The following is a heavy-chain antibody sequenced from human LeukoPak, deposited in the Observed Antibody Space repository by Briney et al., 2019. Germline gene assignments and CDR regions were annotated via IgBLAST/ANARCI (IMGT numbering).Heavy chain of an antibody. D-gene: IGHD3-3*01. CDR1: GGSFSSSSYY. CDR3: ARPQTYYDFWSGYPYYYYYYMDV. V-gene: IGHV4-39*01. CDR2: IYYSGTT. Sequence: TESLSLSCTVSGGSFSSSSYYWGWIRQPPGNGLEWIGSIYYSGTTYYNPSHKSRVTISVDTSKNQFSLKLSSVTAADTAVYYCARPQTYYDFWSGYPYYYYYYMDVWGKGTTGTVSS. J-gene: IGHJ6*03.